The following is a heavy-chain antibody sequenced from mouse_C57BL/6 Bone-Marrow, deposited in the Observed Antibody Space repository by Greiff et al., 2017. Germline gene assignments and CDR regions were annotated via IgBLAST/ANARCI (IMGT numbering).Heavy chain of an antibody. Sequence: QVQLKQSGPGLVQPSQSLSITCTVSGFSLTSYGVHWVRQSPGKGLEWLGVIWSGGSTDYNAAFISRLSISKDNSKSHVFFKMNSLQADDTAIYYCARIGVYYGNYDAMDYWGQGTSVTVSS. CDR3: ARIGVYYGNYDAMDY. V-gene: IGHV2-2*01. D-gene: IGHD2-1*01. CDR1: GFSLTSYG. CDR2: IWSGGST. J-gene: IGHJ4*01.